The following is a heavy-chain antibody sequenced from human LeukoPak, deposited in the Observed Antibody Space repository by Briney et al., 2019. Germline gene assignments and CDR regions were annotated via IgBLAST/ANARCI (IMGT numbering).Heavy chain of an antibody. J-gene: IGHJ4*02. V-gene: IGHV4-39*01. CDR3: ARQVLSSGWYFDY. Sequence: PSETLSLTCNVSGGSISSSSYYWGWIRQPPGKGPEWIGSIYYSGSTYYNSSLKSRVTISVDTSKNQFSLKLTSVTAADTAVYYCARQVLSSGWYFDYWGQGTLVTAAS. CDR2: IYYSGST. CDR1: GGSISSSSYY. D-gene: IGHD6-19*01.